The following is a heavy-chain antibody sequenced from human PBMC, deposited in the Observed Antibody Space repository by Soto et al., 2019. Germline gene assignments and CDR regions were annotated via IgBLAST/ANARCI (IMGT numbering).Heavy chain of an antibody. CDR1: GFTFSSYA. J-gene: IGHJ6*02. CDR2: ISGSGGST. CDR3: AKDKFYCSSTSCTYYYYYYGMDV. Sequence: GGSLRLSCAASGFTFSSYAMSRVRQAPGKGLEWVSAISGSGGSTYYADSVKGRFTISRDNSKNTLYLQMNSLRAEDTAVYYCAKDKFYCSSTSCTYYYYYYGMDVWGQGTTVTVSS. D-gene: IGHD2-2*01. V-gene: IGHV3-23*01.